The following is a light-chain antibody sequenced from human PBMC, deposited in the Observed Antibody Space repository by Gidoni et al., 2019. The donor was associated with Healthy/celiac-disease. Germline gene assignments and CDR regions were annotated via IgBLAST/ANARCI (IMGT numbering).Light chain of an antibody. CDR3: QQYNSYPPIT. Sequence: DIQMTQSPSTLSASVGDRVTITCRASQSISSWLAWYQQKPGKAPKLLIYKTSSLESGVPSRFSGSGSGTEFTLTISSLQPDDFATYYCQQYNSYPPITFGQXTRLEIK. V-gene: IGKV1-5*03. CDR2: KTS. J-gene: IGKJ5*01. CDR1: QSISSW.